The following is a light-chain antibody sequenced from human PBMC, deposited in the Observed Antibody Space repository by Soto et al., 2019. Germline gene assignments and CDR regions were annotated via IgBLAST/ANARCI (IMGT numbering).Light chain of an antibody. J-gene: IGLJ2*01. CDR1: SSGVGGYNY. Sequence: QSALTQPPSASGSLGQSVTISCTGTSSGVGGYNYVSWHQQHPGKAPKVMIYEVTKRPPGVPDRFSGSKSGNTASLTVSGLQAEDEDDYYCSSFAGGGNPVLLGGGTKLTVL. CDR3: SSFAGGGNPVL. CDR2: EVT. V-gene: IGLV2-8*01.